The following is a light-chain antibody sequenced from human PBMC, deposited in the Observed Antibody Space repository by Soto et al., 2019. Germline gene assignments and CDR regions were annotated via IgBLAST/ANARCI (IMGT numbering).Light chain of an antibody. CDR1: QSVNNN. V-gene: IGKV3-15*01. CDR3: QQYGNSWT. CDR2: GAS. J-gene: IGKJ1*01. Sequence: ETLMTQSPATLSVSPGERATLSCRASQSVNNNLAWYQQKLGQAPRVLIYGASTRATGIPDRFSGSGSGTDFTLTISRLEPEDFAVYYCQQYGNSWTFGQGTKV.